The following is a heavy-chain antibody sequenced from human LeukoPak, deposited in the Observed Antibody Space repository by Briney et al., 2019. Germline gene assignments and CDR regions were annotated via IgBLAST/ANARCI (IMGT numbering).Heavy chain of an antibody. J-gene: IGHJ5*02. CDR1: GGSISSYY. D-gene: IGHD6-13*01. CDR2: IYYSGST. V-gene: IGHV4-59*08. Sequence: PSETLSLTCSVSGGSISSYYWSWIRQPPGKGLEWIGYIYYSGSTNYNPSLKSRVTISVDTSKNQFSLKLSSVTAADTAVYCCARLGSSRVNNWFDPWGQGTLVTVSS. CDR3: ARLGSSRVNNWFDP.